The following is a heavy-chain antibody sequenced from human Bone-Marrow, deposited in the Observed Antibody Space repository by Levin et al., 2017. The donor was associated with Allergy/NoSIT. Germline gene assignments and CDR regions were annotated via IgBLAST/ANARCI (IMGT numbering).Heavy chain of an antibody. CDR2: IDEGGSGT. V-gene: IGHV3-7*01. Sequence: PGGSLRLSCEGSGFTFNRYWMTWVRQAPGKGLEWLANIDEGGSGTYYVDSMNGRFTISRDNAKNSLYLQVNSLRAEDTAFYYCAKMAAAPSGYFDFWGQGILVTVSS. J-gene: IGHJ4*02. D-gene: IGHD6-13*01. CDR3: AKMAAAPSGYFDF. CDR1: GFTFNRYW.